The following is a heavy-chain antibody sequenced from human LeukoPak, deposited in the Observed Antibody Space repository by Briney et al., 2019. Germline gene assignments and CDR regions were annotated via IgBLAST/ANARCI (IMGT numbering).Heavy chain of an antibody. CDR2: ISYDGSNK. J-gene: IGHJ6*03. D-gene: IGHD6-19*01. V-gene: IGHV3-30*04. Sequence: TGGSLRLSCAASGFTFSSYAMHWVRQAPGKGLEWVAVISYDGSNKYYADSVKGRFTISRDNSKNTLYLQMNSLRAEDTAVYYCARDNIAVAGPDPFSYMDVWGKGTTVTVSS. CDR1: GFTFSSYA. CDR3: ARDNIAVAGPDPFSYMDV.